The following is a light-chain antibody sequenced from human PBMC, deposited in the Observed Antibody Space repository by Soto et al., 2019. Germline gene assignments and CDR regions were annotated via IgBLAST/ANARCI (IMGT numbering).Light chain of an antibody. Sequence: QSVLTQPASVSGSPGQSITISCTGTSSDVGSYNLVSWYQQHPGKAPKLMIYEGSKRPSGVSNRFSGSKSGNTASLTISGLQAEDEADYYCCSYGGSSTCDWVFGGGTKLTVL. CDR3: CSYGGSSTCDWV. CDR2: EGS. J-gene: IGLJ3*02. CDR1: SSDVGSYNL. V-gene: IGLV2-23*01.